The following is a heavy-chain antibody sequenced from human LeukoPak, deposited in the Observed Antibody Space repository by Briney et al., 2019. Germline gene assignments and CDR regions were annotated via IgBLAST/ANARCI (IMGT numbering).Heavy chain of an antibody. D-gene: IGHD5-12*01. CDR3: ARDIELST. CDR1: GFMFRDAA. Sequence: GGSLRLSCAASGFMFRDAAMTWVRQAPGKGLEWVSLIASSGLNTYYADSVRGRSPISRDNSKNTLSLQMNSLRVEDTAIYYCARDIELSTWGLGTLVTVSS. CDR2: IASSGLNT. V-gene: IGHV3-23*01. J-gene: IGHJ3*01.